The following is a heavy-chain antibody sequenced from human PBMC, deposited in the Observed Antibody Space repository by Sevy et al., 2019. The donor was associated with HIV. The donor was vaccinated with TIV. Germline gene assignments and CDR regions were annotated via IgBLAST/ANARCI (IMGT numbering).Heavy chain of an antibody. CDR3: ARDYYDFWSGDSRWFDP. J-gene: IGHJ5*02. CDR2: IYYSGST. Sequence: SETLSLTCTVSGGSISSYYWSWIRQPPGKGLEWIGCIYYSGSTNYNPSLKSRVTISVDTSKNQFSLKLSSVTAADTAVYYCARDYYDFWSGDSRWFDPWGQGTLVTVSS. CDR1: GGSISSYY. D-gene: IGHD3-3*01. V-gene: IGHV4-59*01.